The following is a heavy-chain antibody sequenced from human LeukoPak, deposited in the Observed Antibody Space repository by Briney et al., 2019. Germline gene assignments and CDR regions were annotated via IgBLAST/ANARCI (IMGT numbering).Heavy chain of an antibody. J-gene: IGHJ2*01. Sequence: KPSETLSLTCAVYGGSFSGYYWSWIRQPPGKGLEWIVEINHSGSTNYKPSLKSRVTISVDTSKNQFSLQLSSVTAADTAVYYCARGPRYGDYGRYFDLWGRGTLVTVSS. CDR2: INHSGST. D-gene: IGHD4-17*01. CDR1: GGSFSGYY. CDR3: ARGPRYGDYGRYFDL. V-gene: IGHV4-34*01.